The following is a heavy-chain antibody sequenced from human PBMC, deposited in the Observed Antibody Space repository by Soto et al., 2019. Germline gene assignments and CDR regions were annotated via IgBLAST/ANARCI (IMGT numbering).Heavy chain of an antibody. CDR2: IYWDDDK. CDR3: AHRIAASLGNWFDP. V-gene: IGHV2-5*02. Sequence: QITLKESGPTLVKPTQTLTLTCTFSGFSLSTSGVGVGWIRQPPGKALEWLALIYWDDDKRYSPSLKSRLTITKDTSKNQVVLTMTNTDPVDTATYYCAHRIAASLGNWFDPWGQGTLVTVSS. CDR1: GFSLSTSGVG. J-gene: IGHJ5*02. D-gene: IGHD6-13*01.